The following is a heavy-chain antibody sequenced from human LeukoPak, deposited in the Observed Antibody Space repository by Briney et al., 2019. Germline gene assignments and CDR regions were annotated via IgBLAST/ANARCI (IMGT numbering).Heavy chain of an antibody. Sequence: PGGSLRLSCAASGFTFSSYTMNWVRQAPGKGLEWVSSISTSSNYIYQADSVKGRFTISRDNSKNTLYLQMNSLRAEDTAVYYCAKRVAYSSSWPHFDYWGQGALVTVSS. V-gene: IGHV3-21*04. CDR2: ISTSSNYI. CDR3: AKRVAYSSSWPHFDY. D-gene: IGHD6-13*01. J-gene: IGHJ4*02. CDR1: GFTFSSYT.